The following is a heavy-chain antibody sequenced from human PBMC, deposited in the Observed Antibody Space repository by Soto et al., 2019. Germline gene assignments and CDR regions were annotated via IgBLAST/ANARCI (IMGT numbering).Heavy chain of an antibody. V-gene: IGHV3-23*01. D-gene: IGHD3-3*01. CDR3: AKDSPPNDVLWSGLATPNCFDP. J-gene: IGHJ5*02. CDR2: IRASGGST. Sequence: EVQLLESGGGLVQPGGSLRLSCAASGFIFRSYSMSWVRQAPGKGLEWVSGIRASGGSTYHADSVKGRFTISRDNSKNTLYLQMNSLRAEDTAVYYCAKDSPPNDVLWSGLATPNCFDPCGQGTLVTVSS. CDR1: GFIFRSYS.